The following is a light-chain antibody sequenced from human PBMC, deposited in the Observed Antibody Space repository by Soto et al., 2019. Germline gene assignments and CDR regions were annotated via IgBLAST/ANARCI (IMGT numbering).Light chain of an antibody. J-gene: IGLJ1*01. CDR3: SSYTSSSTLGV. Sequence: QSVLTQPASVSGSPGQSITISCTGTSSDVGGYNYVSWYQQHPGKAPKLLIYEVSNRPPGVSNRFSGSKSGNTASLTISGIQADDEADYYCSSYTSSSTLGVFGTGTKLTVL. V-gene: IGLV2-14*01. CDR1: SSDVGGYNY. CDR2: EVS.